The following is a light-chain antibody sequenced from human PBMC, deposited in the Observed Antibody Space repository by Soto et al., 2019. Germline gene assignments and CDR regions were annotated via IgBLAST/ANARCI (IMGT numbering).Light chain of an antibody. CDR2: VGTGGIVG. Sequence: QAVLTQPPSASASLGASVTLTCTLSSGYGNYKVDWYQQRPGKGPRFVMRVGTGGIVGSKGDGIPDRFSVLGSGLNRYLTIKNIQEEDESDYHCGADHGSGSNFVSYVFGTGTKLTVL. V-gene: IGLV9-49*01. J-gene: IGLJ1*01. CDR3: GADHGSGSNFVSYV. CDR1: SGYGNYK.